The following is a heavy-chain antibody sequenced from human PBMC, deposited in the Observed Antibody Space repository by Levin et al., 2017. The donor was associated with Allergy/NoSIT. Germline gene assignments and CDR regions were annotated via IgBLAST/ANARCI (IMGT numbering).Heavy chain of an antibody. J-gene: IGHJ4*02. CDR3: ARDRGLAVAGTMGFDY. CDR2: INPSGGST. Sequence: ASVKVSCKASGYTFTSYYMHWVRQAPGQGLEWMGIINPSGGSTSYAQKFQGRVTMTRDTSTSTVYMELSSLRSEDTAVYYCARDRGLAVAGTMGFDYWGQGTLVTVSS. D-gene: IGHD6-19*01. CDR1: GYTFTSYY. V-gene: IGHV1-46*01.